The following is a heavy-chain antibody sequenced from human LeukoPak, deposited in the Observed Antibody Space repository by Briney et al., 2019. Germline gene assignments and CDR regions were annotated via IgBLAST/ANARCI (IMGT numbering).Heavy chain of an antibody. D-gene: IGHD5-18*01. Sequence: SETLSLTCAVYGGSFSAYYWTWIRQPPGKGLEWIGEINHSGSGNYNSSLRSRVTISVDTSYKQFSLRLSSVTAADTAVYYCAPRGDIEHSYVYGKWFDPWGQGTRVTVSS. CDR3: APRGDIEHSYVYGKWFDP. J-gene: IGHJ5*02. V-gene: IGHV4-34*01. CDR2: INHSGSG. CDR1: GGSFSAYY.